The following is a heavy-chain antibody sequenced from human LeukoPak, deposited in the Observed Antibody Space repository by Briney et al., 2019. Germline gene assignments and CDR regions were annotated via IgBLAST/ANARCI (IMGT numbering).Heavy chain of an antibody. D-gene: IGHD3-22*01. Sequence: GESLKISCKGSGYSFTSYWIGWGRQMPGKGLYRMGIIYPGDSDTRYSPSFQGQVTSSADKSISTAYLQWSSLKASDTAMYYCARQVPMGGYHDAFDIWGQGTMVTVSS. CDR2: IYPGDSDT. J-gene: IGHJ3*02. V-gene: IGHV5-51*01. CDR3: ARQVPMGGYHDAFDI. CDR1: GYSFTSYW.